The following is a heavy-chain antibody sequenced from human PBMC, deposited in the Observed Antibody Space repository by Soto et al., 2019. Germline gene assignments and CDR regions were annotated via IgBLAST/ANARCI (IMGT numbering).Heavy chain of an antibody. CDR2: ISSTTNYI. CDR3: AREAEDLTSNFDY. V-gene: IGHV3-21*06. Sequence: LRLSCAASGFTFTRYSMNWVRQAPGKGLEWVSSISSTTNYIYYGDSMKGRFTISRDNAKNSLYLEMNSLRAEDTAVYYCAREAEDLTSNFDYWGQGTLVTSPQ. CDR1: GFTFTRYS. J-gene: IGHJ4*02.